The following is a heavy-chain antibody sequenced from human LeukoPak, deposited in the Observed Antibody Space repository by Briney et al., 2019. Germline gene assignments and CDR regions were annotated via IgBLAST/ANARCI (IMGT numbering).Heavy chain of an antibody. CDR2: IRYDGSNK. CDR1: GFTFSSYG. J-gene: IGHJ4*02. V-gene: IGHV3-30*02. CDR3: AKDLREYCSGGSCYSQADY. D-gene: IGHD2-15*01. Sequence: PGGSLRLSCAASGFTFSSYGMHWVRQAPGKGLEWVAFIRYDGSNKYYADSVKGRFTISRDNSKNTLYLQMNSLRAEDTAVYYCAKDLREYCSGGSCYSQADYWGQGTLVTVSS.